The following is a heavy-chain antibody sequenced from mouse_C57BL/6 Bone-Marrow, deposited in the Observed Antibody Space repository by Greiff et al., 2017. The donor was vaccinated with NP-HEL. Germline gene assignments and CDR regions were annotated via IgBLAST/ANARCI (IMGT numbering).Heavy chain of an antibody. CDR1: GFTFSSYA. Sequence: EVKLVESGGGLVKPGGSLKLSCAASGFTFSSYAMSWVRQTPEKRLEWVATISDGGSYTYYPDNVKGRFTISRDNAKNNLYLQMSHLKSEDTAMYYCAREGYYYGSSWGQGTLVTVSA. V-gene: IGHV5-4*01. CDR3: AREGYYYGSS. CDR2: ISDGGSYT. D-gene: IGHD1-1*01. J-gene: IGHJ3*01.